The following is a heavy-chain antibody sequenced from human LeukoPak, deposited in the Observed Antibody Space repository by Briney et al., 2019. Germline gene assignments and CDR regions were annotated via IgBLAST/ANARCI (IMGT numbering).Heavy chain of an antibody. J-gene: IGHJ6*03. V-gene: IGHV4-34*01. CDR1: GGSFSGYY. Sequence: SETLSLTCAVYGGSFSGYYWSWIRQPPGKGLEWIGEINHSGSTNYNPSLKSRVTISVDTSKNQFSLKLSSVTAADTAVYYCASGGDYNYYYYYMDVWGKGTTVTISS. CDR2: INHSGST. CDR3: ASGGDYNYYYYYMDV. D-gene: IGHD4-17*01.